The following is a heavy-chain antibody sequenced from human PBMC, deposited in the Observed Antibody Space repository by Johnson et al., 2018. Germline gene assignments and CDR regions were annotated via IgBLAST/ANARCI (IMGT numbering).Heavy chain of an antibody. J-gene: IGHJ6*03. D-gene: IGHD6-19*01. CDR1: GYTFTSYY. CDR3: ARDAAVAFLRYYYYDMDV. Sequence: QVQLVQSGAEVKKPGASVKVSCKASGYTFTSYYMHWVRQAPGQGLEWMGIINPSGGSTSFAQKFQGRVTMTRATSTNTGYMGLSSLRSEDTAVDYCARDAAVAFLRYYYYDMDVWGKGTTVTVSS. V-gene: IGHV1-46*01. CDR2: INPSGGST.